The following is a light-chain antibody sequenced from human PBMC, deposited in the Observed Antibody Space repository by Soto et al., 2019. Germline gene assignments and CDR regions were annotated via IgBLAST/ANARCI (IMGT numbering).Light chain of an antibody. CDR1: QIVGSS. Sequence: EIVLRQSPATLSLSPGERATLSCRTSQIVGSSLAWYQQKPGQPPRLLIYDTSNRATGVPARFSGSGSETDFTLTINSLEPEDFAVYYCQQRTRWPVAVITFGQGTRLEIK. J-gene: IGKJ5*01. CDR2: DTS. CDR3: QQRTRWPVAVIT. V-gene: IGKV3-11*01.